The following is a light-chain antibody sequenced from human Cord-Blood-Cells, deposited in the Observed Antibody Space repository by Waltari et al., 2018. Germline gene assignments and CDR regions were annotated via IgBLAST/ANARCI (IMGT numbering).Light chain of an antibody. J-gene: IGLJ1*01. CDR2: DVS. CDR1: SSDVGGYNY. V-gene: IGLV2-14*03. CDR3: SSYTSSSTYV. Sequence: QSALTQPTSVSGSPGQSITISCTGTSSDVGGYNYVSWYQQHPGKAPKPMIYDVSNRPSGVFNRFSASKAGNTASLTISGLQAEDEADYYCSSYTSSSTYVFGTGTKVTVL.